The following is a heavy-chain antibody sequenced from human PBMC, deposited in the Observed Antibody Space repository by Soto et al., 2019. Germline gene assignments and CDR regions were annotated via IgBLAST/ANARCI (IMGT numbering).Heavy chain of an antibody. CDR1: GGTFNTYA. Sequence: QVQLVQSGAEMKKPGSSVKVSCQSSGGTFNTYAMNWVRQAPGQGPEWMGDISPMFGAANYAPKFQGRVTITADESTGTSSMQLSSLTSEDTALYFCAREVQVHTPAFVYWGQANLVTVSS. CDR3: AREVQVHTPAFVY. V-gene: IGHV1-69*19. CDR2: ISPMFGAA. J-gene: IGHJ4*02. D-gene: IGHD3-10*01.